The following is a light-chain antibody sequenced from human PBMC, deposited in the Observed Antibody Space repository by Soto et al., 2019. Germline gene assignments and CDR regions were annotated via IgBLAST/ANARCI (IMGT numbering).Light chain of an antibody. Sequence: DNPLTQSPSSLSASLGDSVPITCRASQNIKTYLNWYQQKLGKAPKLLIYDASNLETGVPSRFSGSGSGTYFSFTISSLQPEDFATYYCQQYSNRITFGQGTRLEIK. CDR1: QNIKTY. V-gene: IGKV1-33*01. J-gene: IGKJ5*01. CDR2: DAS. CDR3: QQYSNRIT.